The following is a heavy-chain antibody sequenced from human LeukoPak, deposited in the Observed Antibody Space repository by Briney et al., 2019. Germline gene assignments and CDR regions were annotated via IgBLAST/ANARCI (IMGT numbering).Heavy chain of an antibody. CDR2: ISSSSNYI. Sequence: PGGSLRLSRAASGFSFSSYSMKWVRQAPGKGPEWVSSISSSSNYIYYADSVKGRFTISRDNAKNSLYLQMNSLRAEDTAVYYCARVSILIVPYYAFDIWGQGTMVTVSS. CDR1: GFSFSSYS. V-gene: IGHV3-21*01. J-gene: IGHJ3*02. CDR3: ARVSILIVPYYAFDI. D-gene: IGHD2/OR15-2a*01.